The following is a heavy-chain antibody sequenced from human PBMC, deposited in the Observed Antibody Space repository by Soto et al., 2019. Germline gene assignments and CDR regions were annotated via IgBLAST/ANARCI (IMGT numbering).Heavy chain of an antibody. Sequence: QVQLVQSGAEVKKPGASVKVSCKASGYTFTSYGISWVRQAPGQGLEWMGWISAYNGNTNYAQKLQGRATMTTATSTSTAYMELRSLRSDDTAVYYCARDVGEWELPPYAEYFQHWGQGTLVTVSS. J-gene: IGHJ1*01. CDR3: ARDVGEWELPPYAEYFQH. V-gene: IGHV1-18*01. CDR2: ISAYNGNT. D-gene: IGHD1-26*01. CDR1: GYTFTSYG.